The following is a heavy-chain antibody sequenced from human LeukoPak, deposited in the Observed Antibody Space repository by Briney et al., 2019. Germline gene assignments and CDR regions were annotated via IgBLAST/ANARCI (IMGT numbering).Heavy chain of an antibody. CDR2: ISSNSSYI. D-gene: IGHD3-10*01. CDR3: ARVGRGISDY. CDR1: GFTFSSYS. Sequence: GGSLRLSCAASGFTFSSYSMNWVRQAPGKGLEWVSSISSNSSYIYYADSVKGRFTISRDNAKNSLYLQMNSLRAEDTAVYYCARVGRGISDYWGQGTLVTVSS. V-gene: IGHV3-21*01. J-gene: IGHJ4*02.